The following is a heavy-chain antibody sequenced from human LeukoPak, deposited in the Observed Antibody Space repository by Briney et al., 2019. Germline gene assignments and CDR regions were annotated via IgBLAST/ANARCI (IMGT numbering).Heavy chain of an antibody. CDR3: ASGYSYGNDDFDI. V-gene: IGHV3-23*01. J-gene: IGHJ3*02. CDR1: GFTFNIYA. D-gene: IGHD5-18*01. Sequence: GDLRLSCAASGFTFNIYAMGWVRQAPGKGLEWVSAISGSGGSTYYADSVKGRFTISRDNSKSTLYLQMNSLIAEDTAVYYCASGYSYGNDDFDIWGQGTMVTVSS. CDR2: ISGSGGST.